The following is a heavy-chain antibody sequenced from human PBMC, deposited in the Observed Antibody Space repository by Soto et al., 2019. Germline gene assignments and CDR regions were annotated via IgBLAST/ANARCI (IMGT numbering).Heavy chain of an antibody. CDR1: GGSISSGDFY. V-gene: IGHV4-30-4*01. CDR3: ARDPVSDYGDYGGVNY. J-gene: IGHJ4*02. Sequence: SETLSLTCTVSGGSISSGDFYWSWIRQPPGKGLEWIGYIYYSGSTYYNPSLRSRLTISVDTSKNQFSLNLSSVTAADTAVYYCARDPVSDYGDYGGVNYWGQGTLVTVSS. CDR2: IYYSGST. D-gene: IGHD4-17*01.